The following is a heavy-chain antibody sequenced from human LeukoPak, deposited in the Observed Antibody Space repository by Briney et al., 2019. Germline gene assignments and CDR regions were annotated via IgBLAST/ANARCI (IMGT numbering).Heavy chain of an antibody. CDR2: IYYSGST. V-gene: IGHV4-30-4*01. J-gene: IGHJ4*02. CDR1: GGSISSGDYY. Sequence: PSQTLSLTCTVSGGSISSGDYYWSWIRQPPGKGLEWIGYIYYSGSTYYNPSLKSRVTISVDTSKNQFSLKLSSVTAADTAVYYCARNRRDWSGDPEAYYFDYWGQGTLVTVSS. CDR3: ARNRRDWSGDPEAYYFDY. D-gene: IGHD3-3*01.